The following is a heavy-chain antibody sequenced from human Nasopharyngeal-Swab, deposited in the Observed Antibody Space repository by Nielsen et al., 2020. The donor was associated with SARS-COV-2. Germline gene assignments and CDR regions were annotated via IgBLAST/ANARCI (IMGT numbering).Heavy chain of an antibody. D-gene: IGHD3-22*01. CDR3: ARVVDYYDNAGAYYFDV. V-gene: IGHV4-39*07. J-gene: IGHJ4*02. CDR1: GVSISSSTYN. CDR2: IYFSGRT. Sequence: SETLSLTCTVSGVSISSSTYNWGWIRQPPGKGLEWIGSIYFSGRTYYNPSLKSRVSISRATSKNQISLILRSVTAADTAVFYCARVVDYYDNAGAYYFDVWGQGTLVAVSS.